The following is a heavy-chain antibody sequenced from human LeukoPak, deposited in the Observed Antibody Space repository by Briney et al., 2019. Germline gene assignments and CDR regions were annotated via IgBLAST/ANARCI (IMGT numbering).Heavy chain of an antibody. Sequence: SETLSLTCTVSGGSISSGSYYFVWIRQPPGKGLEWIGSVYYSGSTSYNPSLKSRVTMSVDTSKNQFSLKLSSVTAADTAVYYCARVGGYNSPLDHWGQGTLVTVSS. J-gene: IGHJ4*02. CDR1: GGSISSGSYY. V-gene: IGHV4-39*07. D-gene: IGHD5-24*01. CDR3: ARVGGYNSPLDH. CDR2: VYYSGST.